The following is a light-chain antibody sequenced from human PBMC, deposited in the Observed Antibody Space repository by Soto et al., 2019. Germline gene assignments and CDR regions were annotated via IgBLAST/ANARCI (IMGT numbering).Light chain of an antibody. Sequence: EIVMTQSPATLSVSPGERATLSCRASQSVSGNLAWYQQKPGQAPRLLIYGASTRATGITARFSGSGSGTEFTLTISSLQSEDFAFYYCQQYNNWPPITCGQGTRLEIK. J-gene: IGKJ5*01. V-gene: IGKV3-15*01. CDR3: QQYNNWPPIT. CDR1: QSVSGN. CDR2: GAS.